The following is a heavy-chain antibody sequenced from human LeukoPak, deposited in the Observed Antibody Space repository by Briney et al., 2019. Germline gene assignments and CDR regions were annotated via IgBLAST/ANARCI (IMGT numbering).Heavy chain of an antibody. CDR3: ARGDPYEAMPRGNAFDI. CDR1: GFTFSSYS. Sequence: VKPGGSLRLSCAASGFTFSSYSMNWVRQAPGKGLEWVSSISSSSSYIYYADSVKGRFTISRDNAKNSLYLQMNSLRAEDTAVYYCARGDPYEAMPRGNAFDIWGQGTMVTVSS. CDR2: ISSSSSYI. J-gene: IGHJ3*02. V-gene: IGHV3-21*01. D-gene: IGHD2-2*01.